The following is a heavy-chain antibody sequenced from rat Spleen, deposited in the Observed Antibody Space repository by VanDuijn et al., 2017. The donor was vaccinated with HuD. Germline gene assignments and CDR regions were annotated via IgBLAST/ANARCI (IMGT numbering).Heavy chain of an antibody. CDR2: IIYDDTT. CDR1: GFTFSDYG. CDR3: ARHYYYDGYWFAY. J-gene: IGHJ3*01. Sequence: EVQLVESGGGLVQPGRSLKLSCAASGFTFSDYGMAWVRQAPKKGLEWVATIIYDDTTYYRHSVKGRFTLSRDNSKSTLYLQMDGLRSEDTATYYCARHYYYDGYWFAYWGQGTLVTVSS. D-gene: IGHD1-12*03. V-gene: IGHV5-17*01.